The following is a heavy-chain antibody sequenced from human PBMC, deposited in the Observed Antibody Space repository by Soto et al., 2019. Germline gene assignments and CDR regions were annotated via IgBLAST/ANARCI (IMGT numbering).Heavy chain of an antibody. V-gene: IGHV1-69*13. J-gene: IGHJ4*02. Sequence: SVKVSCKASGGTFSSYAISWVRQAPGQGLEWMGGIIPIFGTANYAQKFQGRVTITADESTSTAYMELSSLRSDDTSVYYCARESHYGSGSSPNFDYWGQGTLVTVSS. D-gene: IGHD3-10*01. CDR1: GGTFSSYA. CDR2: IIPIFGTA. CDR3: ARESHYGSGSSPNFDY.